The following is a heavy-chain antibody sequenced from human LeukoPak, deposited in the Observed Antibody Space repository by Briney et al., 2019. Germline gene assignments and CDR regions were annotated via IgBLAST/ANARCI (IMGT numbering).Heavy chain of an antibody. CDR2: INHSGST. J-gene: IGHJ6*03. V-gene: IGHV4-34*01. D-gene: IGHD3-9*01. Sequence: SETLSLTCAVYGGSFSGYYWSWIRQPPGKGLEWIGEINHSGSTSYNPSLKSRVTISVDTSKNQFSLKLSSVTAADTAVYYCARGRPNYDILTGYYRPYYYYMDVWGKGTTVTISS. CDR3: ARGRPNYDILTGYYRPYYYYMDV. CDR1: GGSFSGYY.